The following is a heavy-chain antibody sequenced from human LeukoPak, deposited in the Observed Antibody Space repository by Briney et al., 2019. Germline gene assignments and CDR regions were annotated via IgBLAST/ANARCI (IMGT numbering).Heavy chain of an antibody. V-gene: IGHV3-30-3*01. CDR3: ASANCSSTSCYIYPGDY. D-gene: IGHD2-2*02. CDR1: GFTFSSYA. J-gene: IGHJ4*02. Sequence: GGSLRLSCAASGFTFSSYAMHWVRQAPGKGLEWVAGISYDGSNKYYADSVKGRFTISRDNSKNTLYLQMNSLRAEDTAVYYCASANCSSTSCYIYPGDYWGQGTLVTVSS. CDR2: ISYDGSNK.